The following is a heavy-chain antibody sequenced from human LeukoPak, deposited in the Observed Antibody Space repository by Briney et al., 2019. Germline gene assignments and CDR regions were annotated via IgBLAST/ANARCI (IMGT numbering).Heavy chain of an antibody. CDR3: ARGGYGSGRIYHYFDY. CDR1: GGSISSYY. Sequence: SETLSLTCTVSGGSISSYYWSWIRQPPGKGLEWIGYIYYSGSTNYNPSPKSRVTISIDTSKNQFSLKLSSVTAADTAVYYCARGGYGSGRIYHYFDYWGQGTLVTVSS. V-gene: IGHV4-59*01. CDR2: IYYSGST. J-gene: IGHJ4*02. D-gene: IGHD3-10*01.